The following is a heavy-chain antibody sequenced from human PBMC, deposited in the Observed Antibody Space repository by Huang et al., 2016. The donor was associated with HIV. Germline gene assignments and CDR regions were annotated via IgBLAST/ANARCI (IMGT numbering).Heavy chain of an antibody. V-gene: IGHV4-34*02. CDR3: ARPKMSATASDSTSSFFDS. CDR2: LNHRELP. D-gene: IGHD2-21*02. J-gene: IGHJ4*02. CDR1: GGSLSDHY. Sequence: HVQLQQWGAGLLKPSGAMSLKCALYGGSLSDHYWTWILLSPGKRLEWIGELNHRELPTSNPSLICRVTMSVDMPKSQFTLNLTALTAADTAVYDCARPKMSATASDSTSSFFDSWGQGASVIVSS.